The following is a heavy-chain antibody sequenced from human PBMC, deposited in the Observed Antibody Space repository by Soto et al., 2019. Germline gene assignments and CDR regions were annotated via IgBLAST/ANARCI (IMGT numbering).Heavy chain of an antibody. Sequence: SETLSLTCTVSGGSISSYYWSWIRQPPGKGLEWIGYIYHSGSTYYNPSLKSRVTISVDRSKNQFSLKLSSVTAADTAVYYCASSHAGAHITAAVHWGQGTLVTVS. J-gene: IGHJ4*02. D-gene: IGHD6-13*01. CDR2: IYHSGST. V-gene: IGHV4-59*12. CDR3: ASSHAGAHITAAVH. CDR1: GGSISSYY.